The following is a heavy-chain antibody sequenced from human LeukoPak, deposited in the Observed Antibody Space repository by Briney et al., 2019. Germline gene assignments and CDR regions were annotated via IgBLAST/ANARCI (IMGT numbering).Heavy chain of an antibody. Sequence: ASVKVSCKASGYTFTGYYMHWVRQAPGQGLEWMGWINPNSGGTNYAQKFQGRVTMTRDASISTAYMELSRLRSDDTAVYYCARDGEVGYYDFWRDHYFDYWGQGTLVTASS. D-gene: IGHD3-3*01. CDR3: ARDGEVGYYDFWRDHYFDY. CDR2: INPNSGGT. V-gene: IGHV1-2*02. J-gene: IGHJ4*02. CDR1: GYTFTGYY.